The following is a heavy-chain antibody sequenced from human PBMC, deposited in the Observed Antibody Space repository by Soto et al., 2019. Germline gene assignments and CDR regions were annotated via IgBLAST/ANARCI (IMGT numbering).Heavy chain of an antibody. CDR2: INHSGST. D-gene: IGHD4-17*01. V-gene: IGHV4-34*01. CDR1: GGSFSGYY. CDR3: ARVLDYGDYYYYYMDV. J-gene: IGHJ6*03. Sequence: SETLSLTCAVYGGSFSGYYWSWIRQPPGKGLEWIGEINHSGSTNYNPSLKSRVTISVDTSKNQFSLKLSSVTAADTAVYYCARVLDYGDYYYYYMDVWGKGTTVTVSS.